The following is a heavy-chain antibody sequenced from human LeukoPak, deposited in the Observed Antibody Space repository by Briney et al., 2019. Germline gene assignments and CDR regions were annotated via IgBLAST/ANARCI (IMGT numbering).Heavy chain of an antibody. Sequence: GGSLRLSCAASGFTFSIYSMSWVRQAPGKGLEWVSYISGSGGSAYYADSVKGRFTISRDNSKNTLYLQMNSLRAEDTAVYYCARTSFDIWGQGTMVTVSS. V-gene: IGHV3-23*01. J-gene: IGHJ3*02. D-gene: IGHD1-14*01. CDR2: ISGSGGSA. CDR3: ARTSFDI. CDR1: GFTFSIYS.